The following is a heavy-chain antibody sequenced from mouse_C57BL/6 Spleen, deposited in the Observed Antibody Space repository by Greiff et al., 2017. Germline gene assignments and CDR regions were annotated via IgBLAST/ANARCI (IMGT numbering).Heavy chain of an antibody. V-gene: IGHV1-50*01. J-gene: IGHJ1*03. CDR1: GYTFTSYW. CDR2: IDPSDRYT. CDR3: ARPSYTVVAPYWYFDV. Sequence: QVQLQQPGAELVKPGASVKLSCKASGYTFTSYWMQWVKQRPGQGLEWIGEIDPSDRYTNYNQKFKGKATLTVDTSSSTAYMQLSSLTSEDSAVYYWARPSYTVVAPYWYFDVWGTGTTVTVSS. D-gene: IGHD1-1*01.